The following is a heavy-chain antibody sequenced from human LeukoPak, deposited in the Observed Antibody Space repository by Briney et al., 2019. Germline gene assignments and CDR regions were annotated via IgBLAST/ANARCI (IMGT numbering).Heavy chain of an antibody. CDR3: ARSGRSSSNYFDY. CDR2: IYPGDSDT. J-gene: IGHJ4*02. V-gene: IGHV5-51*01. Sequence: RHGETLKISCKGSGYSFTSYWIGWVRQMPGKGLEWMGIIYPGDSDTRYSPSFQGQVTISADKSISTAYLQWSSLKASDTAMYYCARSGRSSSNYFDYWGQGTLVTVSS. D-gene: IGHD3-10*01. CDR1: GYSFTSYW.